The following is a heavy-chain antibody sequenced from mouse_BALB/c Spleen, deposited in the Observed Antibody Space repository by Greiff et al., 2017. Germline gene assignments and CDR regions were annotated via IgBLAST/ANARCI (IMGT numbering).Heavy chain of an antibody. CDR3: ARSTGDYDYFDY. CDR1: GYSITSDYA. D-gene: IGHD2-4*01. CDR2: ISYSGST. J-gene: IGHJ2*01. V-gene: IGHV3-2*02. Sequence: EVKLMESGPGLVKPSQSLSLTCTVTGYSITSDYAWNWIRQFPGNKLEWMGYISYSGSTSYNPSLKSRISITRDTSKNQFFLQLNSVTTEDTATYYCARSTGDYDYFDYWGQGTTLTVSS.